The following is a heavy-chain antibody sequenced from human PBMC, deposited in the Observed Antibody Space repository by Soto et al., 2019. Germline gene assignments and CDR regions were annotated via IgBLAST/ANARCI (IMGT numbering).Heavy chain of an antibody. CDR2: VFPGGSDT. CDR3: AIASRVVSTIPISFDF. CDR1: GYTFTTYW. J-gene: IGHJ3*01. Sequence: PVESLKISCEVSGYTFTTYWIAWVPQVPGKGLELVGIVFPGGSDTRFSPSFQCHVTIFVDMSISTVYLQLSGLRASDTSLYFCAIASRVVSTIPISFDFWGQGTMVTVSS. V-gene: IGHV5-51*01. D-gene: IGHD2-21*01.